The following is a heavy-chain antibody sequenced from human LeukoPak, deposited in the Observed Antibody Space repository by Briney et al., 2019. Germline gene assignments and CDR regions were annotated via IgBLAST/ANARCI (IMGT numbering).Heavy chain of an antibody. D-gene: IGHD1-1*01. CDR2: NKGDGSTT. CDR1: GFRLSGYW. V-gene: IGHV3-74*01. J-gene: IGHJ4*02. Sequence: PGGSLRLSFVGSGFRLSGYWICWVRQAPGNGLMYISRNKGDGSTTNYADVVKGRFTVSRDNAKNTLYLQVNNLRAEDTAVYYCGRGPNRNWSGLDFCGQGTLLTVSS. CDR3: GRGPNRNWSGLDF.